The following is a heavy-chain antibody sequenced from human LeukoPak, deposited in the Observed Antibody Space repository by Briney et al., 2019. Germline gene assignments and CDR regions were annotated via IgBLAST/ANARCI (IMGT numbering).Heavy chain of an antibody. V-gene: IGHV4-30-4*01. D-gene: IGHD3-22*01. Sequence: PSETLSLTCTVSGGSISSGDYYWSWIRQPPGKGLEWIGYIYYSGSTYYNPSLKSRVTISVDTSKNQFSLKLSSVTAADTAVYYCARNHYYDSSGYQSAYNFDYWGQGTLVTVSS. CDR2: IYYSGST. CDR1: GGSISSGDYY. CDR3: ARNHYYDSSGYQSAYNFDY. J-gene: IGHJ4*02.